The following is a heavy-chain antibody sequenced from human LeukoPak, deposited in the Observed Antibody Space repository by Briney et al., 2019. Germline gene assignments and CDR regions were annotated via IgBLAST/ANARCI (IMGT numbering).Heavy chain of an antibody. V-gene: IGHV3-30*02. CDR3: AKFSYGDYVA. J-gene: IGHJ5*02. D-gene: IGHD4-17*01. Sequence: GRSLRLSCAASGFFFSKNGMHWVRQAPGKGLEWVAFIRHDESKKNYADSVKGRFTISRDNSKNTLSLQMNSLRADDTAVYYCAKFSYGDYVAWGQGTLVTVSS. CDR2: IRHDESKK. CDR1: GFFFSKNG.